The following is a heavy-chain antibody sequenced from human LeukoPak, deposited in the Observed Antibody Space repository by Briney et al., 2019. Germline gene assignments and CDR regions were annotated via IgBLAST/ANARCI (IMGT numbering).Heavy chain of an antibody. CDR3: AGRAVTTGDTNAFDI. CDR1: GFTFSSYS. CDR2: ISSSNNYI. D-gene: IGHD4-17*01. J-gene: IGHJ3*02. Sequence: GGSLRLSCAASGFTFSSYSMNWVRQAPGKGLEWISSISSSNNYIYYADSVKGRFTISRDNAKKSLYLQMNSLRAEDTAVYHCAGRAVTTGDTNAFDIWGQGTMVTVTS. V-gene: IGHV3-21*01.